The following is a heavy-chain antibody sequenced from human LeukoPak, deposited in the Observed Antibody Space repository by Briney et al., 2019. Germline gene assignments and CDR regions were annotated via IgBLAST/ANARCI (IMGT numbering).Heavy chain of an antibody. CDR2: IYHSGST. Sequence: SETLSLTCAVSGGSISSGGYSWSWIRQPPGKGLEWIGYIYHSGSTYYNPSLKSRVTISVDRSKNQFSLKLSSVTAADTAVYYCARARWGLDYWGQGTLVTVSS. CDR3: ARARWGLDY. CDR1: GGSISSGGYS. J-gene: IGHJ4*02. V-gene: IGHV4-30-2*01. D-gene: IGHD3-16*01.